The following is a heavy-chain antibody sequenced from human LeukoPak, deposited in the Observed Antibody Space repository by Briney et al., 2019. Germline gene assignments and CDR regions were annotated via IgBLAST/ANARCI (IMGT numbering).Heavy chain of an antibody. V-gene: IGHV3-30*18. CDR3: AKDRSPRGGYYFDF. Sequence: PGRSLRLSCAASGFTFSSYGMHWVRQAPGKGLEWVAVISYDGSNKYYADSVKGRFTISRDNSKNTLYLQMNSLRAEDTAVYYCAKDRSPRGGYYFDFCGQGTVVTVSS. CDR1: GFTFSSYG. D-gene: IGHD1-26*01. J-gene: IGHJ4*02. CDR2: ISYDGSNK.